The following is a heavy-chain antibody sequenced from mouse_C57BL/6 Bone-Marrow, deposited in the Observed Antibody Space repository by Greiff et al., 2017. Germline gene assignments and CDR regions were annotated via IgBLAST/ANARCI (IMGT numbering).Heavy chain of an antibody. CDR1: GYTFTDYY. J-gene: IGHJ4*01. D-gene: IGHD1-1*01. V-gene: IGHV1-26*01. CDR3: ARHYYYGSSYAMDY. Sequence: VQLQQSGPELVKPGASVKISCKASGYTFTDYYMNWVKQSHGKSLEWIGDINPNNGGTSYNQKFKGKATLTVDKSSSTAYMELRSLTSEDSAVYYCARHYYYGSSYAMDYWGQGTSVTVSS. CDR2: INPNNGGT.